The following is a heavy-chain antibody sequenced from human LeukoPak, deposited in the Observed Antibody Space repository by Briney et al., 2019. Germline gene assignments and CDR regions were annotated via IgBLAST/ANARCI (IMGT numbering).Heavy chain of an antibody. CDR3: ARGAPGSYCSGGSCPYFDY. D-gene: IGHD2-15*01. CDR2: VNPNSGHT. V-gene: IGHV1-8*01. Sequence: ASVKVSCKASGYTFTSYDVNWVRQATGQVLEWMGWVNPNSGHTGYAQKFQGRVTMTTNTSISTAYMELSSLRSEDTAVYYCARGAPGSYCSGGSCPYFDYWGQGTLVSVSS. J-gene: IGHJ4*02. CDR1: GYTFTSYD.